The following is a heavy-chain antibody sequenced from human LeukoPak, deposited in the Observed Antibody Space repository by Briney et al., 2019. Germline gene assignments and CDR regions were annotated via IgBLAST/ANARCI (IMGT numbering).Heavy chain of an antibody. V-gene: IGHV4-59*01. CDR3: TGGTTLVRGVLRAYYYYYMDV. D-gene: IGHD3-10*01. CDR2: VYSSKNT. CDR1: GGPTLNYY. J-gene: IGHJ6*03. Sequence: PSETLSLTCTVSGGPTLNYYWSWIRQPPGEGLEWIGYVYSSKNTNYNPSLKSRVTISVDTSKTQISLKLTSVTAADAAVYYCTGGTTLVRGVLRAYYYYYMDVWGKGTTVTVSS.